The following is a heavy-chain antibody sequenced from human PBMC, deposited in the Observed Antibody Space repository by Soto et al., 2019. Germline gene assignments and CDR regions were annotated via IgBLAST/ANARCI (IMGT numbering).Heavy chain of an antibody. D-gene: IGHD3-16*01. V-gene: IGHV3-33*01. CDR3: ARGLAKVAGGAFDI. J-gene: IGHJ3*02. CDR1: GFSFSFSG. Sequence: QVHLVESGGGVVQPGRSLRLSCAASGFSFSFSGMHWVRKAPGKGLEWVAGLWYDGSSGNYADSVKGRFTISRHNSKNTLHLQMDSLRVEDTAMYYCARGLAKVAGGAFDIWGQGTMVIVSS. CDR2: LWYDGSSG.